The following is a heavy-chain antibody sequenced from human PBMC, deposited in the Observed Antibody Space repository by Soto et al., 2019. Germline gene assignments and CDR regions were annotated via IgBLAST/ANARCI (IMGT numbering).Heavy chain of an antibody. Sequence: QVQLQESGPGLVKPSQTLSLTCTVSGGSISSGGYYWSWIRQHPGKGLEWIGYIYYSGSTYYNPSPKSRVTISVDTSKNQFSLKLSSVTAADTAVYYCARDRRYYDSSGYGPWFDPWGQGTLVTVSS. CDR3: ARDRRYYDSSGYGPWFDP. V-gene: IGHV4-31*03. CDR1: GGSISSGGYY. CDR2: IYYSGST. J-gene: IGHJ5*02. D-gene: IGHD3-22*01.